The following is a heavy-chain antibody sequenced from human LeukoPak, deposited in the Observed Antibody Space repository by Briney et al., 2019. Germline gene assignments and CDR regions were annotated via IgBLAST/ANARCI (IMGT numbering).Heavy chain of an antibody. V-gene: IGHV4-34*01. CDR2: INHSGST. J-gene: IGHJ4*02. CDR3: ARGFRRTYYYDSSGYPFDY. D-gene: IGHD3-22*01. CDR1: GGSFSGYY. Sequence: SEPLSLTCAVYGGSFSGYYWSWIRQPPGKGLEWIGEINHSGSTNYNPSLKSRVTISVDTSKNQFSLKLSSVTAADTAVYYCARGFRRTYYYDSSGYPFDYWGQGTLVTVSS.